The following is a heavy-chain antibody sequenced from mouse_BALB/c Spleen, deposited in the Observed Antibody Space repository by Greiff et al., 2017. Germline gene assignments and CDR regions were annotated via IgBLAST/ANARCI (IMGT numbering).Heavy chain of an antibody. V-gene: IGHV5-6-4*01. CDR2: ISSGGSYT. J-gene: IGHJ4*01. Sequence: EVQLVESGGGLVKPGGSLKLSCAASGFTFSSYTMSWVRQTPEKRLEWVATISSGGSYTYYPDSVKGRFTISRDNAKNTLYLQMSSLKSEDTAMYYCTREEVRRAMDYWGQGTSVTVSS. CDR1: GFTFSSYT. CDR3: TREEVRRAMDY. D-gene: IGHD2-14*01.